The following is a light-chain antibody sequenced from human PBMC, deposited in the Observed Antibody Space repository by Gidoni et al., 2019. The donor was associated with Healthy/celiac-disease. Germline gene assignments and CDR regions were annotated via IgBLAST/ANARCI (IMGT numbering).Light chain of an antibody. CDR1: QDISNY. CDR2: DAS. Sequence: DIQMTKSPSSLSASVGDRVTITCQASQDISNYLNWYQQKQGKAPKLLIYDASNLETGVPSRFSGSGSGTDFTFTISSLQPEDIATYYCQQYDNLPRTFGQGTKVEIK. J-gene: IGKJ1*01. CDR3: QQYDNLPRT. V-gene: IGKV1-33*01.